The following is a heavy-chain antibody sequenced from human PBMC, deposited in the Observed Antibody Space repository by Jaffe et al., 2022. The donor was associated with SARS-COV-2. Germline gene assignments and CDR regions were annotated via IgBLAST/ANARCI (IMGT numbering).Heavy chain of an antibody. J-gene: IGHJ6*02. CDR3: ARHRSQQPNRDVDV. Sequence: EVQLVQSGAEVKKPGESLRISCKGSGYSFTTYWITWVRQMPGKGLEWMGRIDPSDSYTNYSPSFQGHVTISADKSISTAYLQWNSLKASDTAMYYCARHRSQQPNRDVDVWGQGTTVTVSS. D-gene: IGHD6-13*01. CDR1: GYSFTTYW. CDR2: IDPSDSYT. V-gene: IGHV5-10-1*03.